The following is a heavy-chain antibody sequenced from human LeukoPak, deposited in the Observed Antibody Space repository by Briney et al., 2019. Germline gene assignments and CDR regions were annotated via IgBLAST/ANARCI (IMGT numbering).Heavy chain of an antibody. CDR1: GGTFSSYA. CDR3: ARTPPDHGGNYYFDY. Sequence: EASVTVSCKASGGTFSSYAISLVRQAPGQGLEWMGGIIPIFGTANYAQKFQGRVTITADESTSTAYMWLSSLRSEDTAVYYCARTPPDHGGNYYFDYWGQGTLVTVSS. J-gene: IGHJ4*02. V-gene: IGHV1-69*01. CDR2: IIPIFGTA. D-gene: IGHD4-23*01.